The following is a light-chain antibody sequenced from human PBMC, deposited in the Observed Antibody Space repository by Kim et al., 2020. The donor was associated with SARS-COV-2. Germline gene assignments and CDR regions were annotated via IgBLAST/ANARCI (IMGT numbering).Light chain of an antibody. V-gene: IGKV3-15*01. CDR2: GAT. CDR3: QQYRTGPL. J-gene: IGKJ2*01. CDR1: QDITNS. Sequence: EIVMTQSPPTLSVSPGDRATLSCRASQDITNSLAWYQQKPGQAPRLLIYGATTRATGVPVRFSGRQSGTEFTLTISSLQSEDFAVYYCQQYRTGPLFGPGTKLEI.